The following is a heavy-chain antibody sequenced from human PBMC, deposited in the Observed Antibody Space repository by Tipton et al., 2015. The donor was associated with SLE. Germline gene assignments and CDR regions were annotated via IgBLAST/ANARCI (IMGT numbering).Heavy chain of an antibody. CDR1: GFTFDDFA. CDR3: AKDIAQEGYYYGMDV. J-gene: IGHJ6*02. Sequence: SLRLSCAASGFTFDDFAMHWVRQAPGKGLEWVSLISWDGGSTYYADSVKGRFTISRDNSKNSLYLQMNSLRAEDTALYYCAKDIAQEGYYYGMDVWGQGTTVTVSS. CDR2: ISWDGGST. V-gene: IGHV3-43D*04.